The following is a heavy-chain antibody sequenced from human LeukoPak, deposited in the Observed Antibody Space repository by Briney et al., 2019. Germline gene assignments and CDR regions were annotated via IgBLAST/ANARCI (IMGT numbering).Heavy chain of an antibody. D-gene: IGHD5-12*01. CDR2: ISGSGSST. CDR3: AKSDALWINWFDP. J-gene: IGHJ5*02. CDR1: GFTFSSYA. V-gene: IGHV3-23*01. Sequence: GGSLRLSCAASGFTFSSYAMSWVRQAPGKGLEWVSAISGSGSSTYYADSVKGRFTISRDNSKNPLYLQMNSLRAEDTAVYYCAKSDALWINWFDPWGQGTLVTVSS.